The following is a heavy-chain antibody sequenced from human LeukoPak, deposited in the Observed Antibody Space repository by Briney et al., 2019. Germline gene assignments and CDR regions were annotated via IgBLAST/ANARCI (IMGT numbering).Heavy chain of an antibody. D-gene: IGHD6-13*01. V-gene: IGHV3-48*01. Sequence: GGSLRLSCEASGFTFSSNAMNWVRQAPGKGLEWVSYISSSSSTIYYADSVKGRFTISRDNAKNSLYLQMNSLRAEGTAVYYCARDPSSWYYYYMDVWGKGTTVTVSS. CDR3: ARDPSSWYYYYMDV. CDR2: ISSSSSTI. J-gene: IGHJ6*03. CDR1: GFTFSSNA.